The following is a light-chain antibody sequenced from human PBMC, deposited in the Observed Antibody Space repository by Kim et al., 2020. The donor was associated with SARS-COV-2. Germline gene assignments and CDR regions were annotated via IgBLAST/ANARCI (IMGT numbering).Light chain of an antibody. CDR2: ATN. V-gene: IGLV1-44*01. CDR1: SSNIGSNP. CDR3: TAWGGSLSGRV. J-gene: IGLJ2*01. Sequence: QSALTQPPSVSGTPGQTVIISCSGSSSNIGSNPVNWYQQLPGTAPKLLIYATNERPSGVPDRFSGSKAGTSASLAISGLQSEDEADYYCTAWGGSLSGRVFGGGTQLTVL.